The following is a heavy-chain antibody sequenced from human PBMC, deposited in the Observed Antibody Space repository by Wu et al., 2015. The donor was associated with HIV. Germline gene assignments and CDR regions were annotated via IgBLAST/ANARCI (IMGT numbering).Heavy chain of an antibody. CDR3: ARDNREYCSGGSCYATFDY. CDR1: GGTFSSYA. CDR2: IIPIFGTA. V-gene: IGHV1-69*12. Sequence: QVQLVQSGAEVKKPGSSVKVSCKASGGTFSSYAISWVRQAPGQGLEWMGGIIPIFGTANYAQKFQGRVTITADESTSTAYMELSSLRSEDTAVYYCARDNREYCSGGSCYATFDYWGPGEPWSPSLQ. J-gene: IGHJ4*02. D-gene: IGHD2-15*01.